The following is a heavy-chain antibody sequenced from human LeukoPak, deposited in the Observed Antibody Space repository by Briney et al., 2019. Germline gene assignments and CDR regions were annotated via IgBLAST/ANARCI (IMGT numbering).Heavy chain of an antibody. J-gene: IGHJ5*01. CDR2: ISPNSGGT. Sequence: ASVKVSCKASGYTFTGYYIYWVRQAPGQGLEWMGWISPNSGGTNYAQKFQGRVTMTRDTLISTAYMELSRLRSDDTAVYYCARLTSSWFDSWGQGTLVTVSS. CDR3: ARLTSSWFDS. D-gene: IGHD2-2*01. CDR1: GYTFTGYY. V-gene: IGHV1-2*02.